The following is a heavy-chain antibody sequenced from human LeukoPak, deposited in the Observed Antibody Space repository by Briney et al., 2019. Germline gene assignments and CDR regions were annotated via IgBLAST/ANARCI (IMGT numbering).Heavy chain of an antibody. Sequence: GESLKISCKGSGYIFTSYWIGWVRQMPGKGPEWMGIIYPGDSDTRYSPSFQGQVTISADKSISTAYLQWSSLKAPDTAMYYCARLTTVTTGGFDPWGQGTLVTVSS. CDR2: IYPGDSDT. CDR1: GYIFTSYW. CDR3: ARLTTVTTGGFDP. V-gene: IGHV5-51*01. J-gene: IGHJ5*02. D-gene: IGHD4-17*01.